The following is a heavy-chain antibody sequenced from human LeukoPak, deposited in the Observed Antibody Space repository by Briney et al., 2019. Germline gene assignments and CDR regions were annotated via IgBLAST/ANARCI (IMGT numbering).Heavy chain of an antibody. J-gene: IGHJ4*02. Sequence: SETLSLTCAVDGGSFSGYYWSWIRQPPGKGLEWIGEINHSGSTNYNPSLKSRVTISVDTSKNQFSLKLSSVTAADTAVYYCARGWGYSGSYHYQHRGPYYFDYWGQGTLVTVSS. CDR3: ARGWGYSGSYHYQHRGPYYFDY. D-gene: IGHD1-26*01. V-gene: IGHV4-34*01. CDR1: GGSFSGYY. CDR2: INHSGST.